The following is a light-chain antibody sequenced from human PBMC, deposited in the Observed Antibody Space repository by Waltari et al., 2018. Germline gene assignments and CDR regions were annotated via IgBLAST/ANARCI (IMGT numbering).Light chain of an antibody. CDR3: HQSSKLLIT. CDR2: YAS. V-gene: IGKV6-21*02. Sequence: ELVLTQSPDFPSVPPQENVTLTCRASQSIGRSLHWYQRKPGQSQNLLSKYASQSIAGVPSRFSGRGTGTDFTRTITSLEAEDAATYGWHQSSKLLITFGQGTRLEI. CDR1: QSIGRS. J-gene: IGKJ5*01.